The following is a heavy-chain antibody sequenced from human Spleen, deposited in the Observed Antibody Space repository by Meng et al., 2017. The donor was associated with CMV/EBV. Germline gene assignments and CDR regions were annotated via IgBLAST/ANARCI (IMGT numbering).Heavy chain of an antibody. CDR1: YRFTTYW. J-gene: IGHJ6*02. V-gene: IGHV5-51*01. CDR2: IYPGDSDT. D-gene: IGHD3-10*01. CDR3: ARRLGSGTYRPGLMDV. Sequence: YRFTTYWIGWVRQMPGKGLEWMGIIYPGDSDTISSPSFQGQVIISADKSISTAYLQWSSLKASDTAMYYCARRLGSGTYRPGLMDVWGQGTTVTVSS.